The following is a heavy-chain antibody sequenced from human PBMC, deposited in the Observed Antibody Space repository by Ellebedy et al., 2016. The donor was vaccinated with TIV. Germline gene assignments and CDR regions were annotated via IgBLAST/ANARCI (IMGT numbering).Heavy chain of an antibody. D-gene: IGHD3-16*01. J-gene: IGHJ4*02. CDR2: INEDESKK. Sequence: PGGSLRLSCVASGFTFSNYWMSWVRKAPGKGLEWVANINEDESKKYFADSVKGRFTISRDNALNSLYLQMNSLRVEYKGVYFCARGDYNTVDYWGQGTLVTVSS. CDR3: ARGDYNTVDY. CDR1: GFTFSNYW. V-gene: IGHV3-7*04.